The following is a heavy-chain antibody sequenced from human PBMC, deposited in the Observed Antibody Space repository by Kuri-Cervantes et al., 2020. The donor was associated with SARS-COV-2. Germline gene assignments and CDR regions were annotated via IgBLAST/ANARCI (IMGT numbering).Heavy chain of an antibody. CDR1: GFTFSSYW. J-gene: IGHJ3*02. Sequence: GESLKISCAASGFTFSSYWMSWVRQAPGKGLEWVANIKQDGSEKYYVDSVKGRFTISRDNAKNSLYLQMNSLRAEDTAVYYCASPQPSGYSYGHDAFDIWGQGTMVTVSS. CDR2: IKQDGSEK. D-gene: IGHD5-18*01. CDR3: ASPQPSGYSYGHDAFDI. V-gene: IGHV3-7*01.